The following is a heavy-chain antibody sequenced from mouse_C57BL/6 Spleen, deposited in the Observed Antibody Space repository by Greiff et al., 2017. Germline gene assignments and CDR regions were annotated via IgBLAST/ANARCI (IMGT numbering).Heavy chain of an antibody. J-gene: IGHJ4*01. Sequence: EVMLVESGGGLVKPGGSLKLSCAASGFTFSSYALSWVRQTPEKRLEWVATISDGGSYTYSPDNVKGRFTISRDNAKNNLYLQMSHLKSEDTATYYCARDLGRNYAMDYWGQGTSVTVSS. D-gene: IGHD4-1*01. V-gene: IGHV5-4*01. CDR3: ARDLGRNYAMDY. CDR1: GFTFSSYA. CDR2: ISDGGSYT.